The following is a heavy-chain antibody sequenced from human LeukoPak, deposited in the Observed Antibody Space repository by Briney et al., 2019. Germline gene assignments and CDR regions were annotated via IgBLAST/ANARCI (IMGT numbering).Heavy chain of an antibody. J-gene: IGHJ6*02. V-gene: IGHV4-34*01. CDR1: GGSFSNYY. CDR2: INHSGST. CDR3: ARGPHYYESSGYYGKGYYYYDMDV. Sequence: SETLSLTCAVYGGSFSNYYWSWIRQPPGKGLEWIGEINHSGSTNYNPSLKSRVTISVDTSKNQFSLKLSSVTAADTAVFYCARGPHYYESSGYYGKGYYYYDMDVWGQGTTVTVSS. D-gene: IGHD3-22*01.